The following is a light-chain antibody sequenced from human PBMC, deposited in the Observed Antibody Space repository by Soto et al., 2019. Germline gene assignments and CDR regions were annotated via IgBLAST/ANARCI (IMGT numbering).Light chain of an antibody. CDR1: SSDVGGYNY. Sequence: QSVLTQPASVSGSPGQSITISCTGTSSDVGGYNYVSWYQQHPGKAPKLMIYGVINRPSGVSTRFSGSKSGNTASLTISGLQAEDEADYYCSSYTSSTTLEYLFGSGIKV. V-gene: IGLV2-14*01. CDR2: GVI. CDR3: SSYTSSTTLEYL. J-gene: IGLJ1*01.